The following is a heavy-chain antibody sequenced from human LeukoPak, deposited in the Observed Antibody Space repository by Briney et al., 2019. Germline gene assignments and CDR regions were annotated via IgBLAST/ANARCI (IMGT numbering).Heavy chain of an antibody. Sequence: GGSLRLSCAASGFTFSSYGMHWVRQAPGKGLEWAAVIWYDGSNKYYADSVKGRFTISRDNAKNSLYLQMNSLRAEDTAVYYCARDSRYYGMDVWGQGTTVTVSS. J-gene: IGHJ6*02. CDR3: ARDSRYYGMDV. D-gene: IGHD1-14*01. V-gene: IGHV3-33*01. CDR1: GFTFSSYG. CDR2: IWYDGSNK.